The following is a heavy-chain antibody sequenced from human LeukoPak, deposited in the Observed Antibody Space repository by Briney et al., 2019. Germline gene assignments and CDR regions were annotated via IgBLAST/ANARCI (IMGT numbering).Heavy chain of an antibody. Sequence: GGSLRLSCAASGFTLNDHAMYWVRQPPGKGLEWVSGINWNSDKIGYADSVKGRFTISRDDAKNSLFLQMNSLRAEDTALYYCARASYYYDTTGLGAVDIWGQGTRVTVSS. CDR3: ARASYYYDTTGLGAVDI. V-gene: IGHV3-9*01. J-gene: IGHJ3*02. D-gene: IGHD3-22*01. CDR2: INWNSDKI. CDR1: GFTLNDHA.